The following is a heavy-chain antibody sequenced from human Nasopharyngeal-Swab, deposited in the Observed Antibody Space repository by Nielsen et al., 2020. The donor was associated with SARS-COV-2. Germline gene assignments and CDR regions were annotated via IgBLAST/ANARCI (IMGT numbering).Heavy chain of an antibody. J-gene: IGHJ6*03. CDR3: ARIGFDLLIWNFYYYMDV. V-gene: IGHV2-26*01. D-gene: IGHD3-9*01. Sequence: WIRQPPGTALEWLAHIFSYYERSYSTSLKIMLTHSKYTAKIQVFLTMTNMDPVDTATYYCARIGFDLLIWNFYYYMDVWGKGTTVTVSS. CDR2: IFSYYER.